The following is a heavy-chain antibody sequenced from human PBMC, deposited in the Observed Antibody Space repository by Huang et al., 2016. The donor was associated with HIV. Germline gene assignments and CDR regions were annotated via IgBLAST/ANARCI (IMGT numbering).Heavy chain of an antibody. CDR3: AKGGSAAAVLDF. Sequence: QVQLVESGGGVVQPGRSLSIFCAASGFTFSSYGMLWVRQAPGRGLGWVAVKSYDGKTKYYADSVKGRFSISRDKSKTTVYLQLNSLRVEDTAVYYCAKGGSAAAVLDFWGQGTLVTVSS. D-gene: IGHD6-13*01. CDR1: GFTFSSYG. V-gene: IGHV3-30*18. J-gene: IGHJ4*02. CDR2: KSYDGKTK.